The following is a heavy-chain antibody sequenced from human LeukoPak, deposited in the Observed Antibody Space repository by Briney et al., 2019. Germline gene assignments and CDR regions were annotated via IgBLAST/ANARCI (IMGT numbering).Heavy chain of an antibody. V-gene: IGHV3-33*01. CDR2: IWYDGSKK. D-gene: IGHD1-1*01. CDR1: GFTFSNYG. Sequence: GGSLRLSCAASGFTFSNYGMHWVRQAPGKGLEWVAVIWYDGSKKYHADSVKGRFTISRDNAKNSLYLQMNSLRAEDTAVYYCARERELEPDYWGQGTLVTVSS. J-gene: IGHJ4*02. CDR3: ARERELEPDY.